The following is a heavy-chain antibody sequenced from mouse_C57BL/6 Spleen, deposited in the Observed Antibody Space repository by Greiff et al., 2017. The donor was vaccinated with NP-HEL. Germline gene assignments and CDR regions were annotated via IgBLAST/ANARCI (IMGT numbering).Heavy chain of an antibody. Sequence: QVQLQQPGAELVKPGASVKLSCKASGYTFTSYWMHWVKQRPGQGLEWIGMIHPNSGSTNYNEKFKSKATLTVDKSSSTAYMQLSSLTSEDSAVYYCASLGYYGSTFDYWGQGTTLTVSS. D-gene: IGHD1-1*01. CDR2: IHPNSGST. J-gene: IGHJ2*01. V-gene: IGHV1-64*01. CDR1: GYTFTSYW. CDR3: ASLGYYGSTFDY.